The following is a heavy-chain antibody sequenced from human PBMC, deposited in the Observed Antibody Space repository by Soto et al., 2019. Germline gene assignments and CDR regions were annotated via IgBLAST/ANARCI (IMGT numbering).Heavy chain of an antibody. Sequence: ASVKVSCKASGYTFTSYGISWVRQAPGQGLEWMGWISAYNGNTNYAQKLQGRVTMTTDTSTSTAYMELRSLRSDDTAVYYCARDQSGIVGGDYFDDLGQGTLVNVSS. CDR1: GYTFTSYG. J-gene: IGHJ4*02. CDR3: ARDQSGIVGGDYFDD. V-gene: IGHV1-18*04. D-gene: IGHD1-26*01. CDR2: ISAYNGNT.